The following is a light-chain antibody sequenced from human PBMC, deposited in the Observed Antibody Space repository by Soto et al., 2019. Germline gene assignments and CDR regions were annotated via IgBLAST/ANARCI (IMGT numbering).Light chain of an antibody. J-gene: IGKJ2*01. CDR2: DAS. Sequence: DIQMTQSQSSLSASVGDRVTITCRASQSISNYLNWYQQKPGKAPNLLIYDASSLQSGVPSRFSGSGSGTDFTLTISSLQPEDFATYYCQQSYSTPPGTFGQGTKLEIK. CDR3: QQSYSTPPGT. CDR1: QSISNY. V-gene: IGKV1-39*01.